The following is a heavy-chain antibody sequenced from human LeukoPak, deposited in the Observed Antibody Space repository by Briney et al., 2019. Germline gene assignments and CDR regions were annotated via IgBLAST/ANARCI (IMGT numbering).Heavy chain of an antibody. CDR3: AKTLWFGFDY. J-gene: IGHJ4*02. CDR2: ISGSDAGT. CDR1: GFTFSSYA. D-gene: IGHD3-10*01. V-gene: IGHV3-23*01. Sequence: GGSLRLSCAASGFTFSSYAMSWVRQIPGKGLEWVSAISGSDAGTYYADFVKGRFTISRDNSKNTLYLQMNSLRAEDTAVYYCAKTLWFGFDYWGQGTLVTVSS.